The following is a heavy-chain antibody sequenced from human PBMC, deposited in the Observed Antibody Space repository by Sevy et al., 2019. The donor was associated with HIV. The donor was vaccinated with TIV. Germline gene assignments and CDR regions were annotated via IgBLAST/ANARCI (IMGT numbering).Heavy chain of an antibody. CDR2: ISYDGRNE. Sequence: GGSLRLSCAASGFTFSRYVLNWVRQAPGKGLEWVAVISYDGRNEYYADSVKGRFTISRDNSKNTLNLQMNSLKSEDTAVYYCARERGLGATTAGSGFDNWGQGTLVTVSS. D-gene: IGHD1-26*01. J-gene: IGHJ4*02. CDR1: GFTFSRYV. V-gene: IGHV3-30*04. CDR3: ARERGLGATTAGSGFDN.